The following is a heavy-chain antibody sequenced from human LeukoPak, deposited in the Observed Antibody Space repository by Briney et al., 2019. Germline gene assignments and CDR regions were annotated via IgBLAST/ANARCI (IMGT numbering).Heavy chain of an antibody. V-gene: IGHV4-31*11. CDR3: ARGMYYDFWSGYYSSNWFDP. CDR2: IYYSGST. J-gene: IGHJ5*02. Sequence: PSETLSLTCAVYGGSFSGYYWSWIRQHPGKGLEWIGYIYYSGSTYYNPSLKSRVTISVDTSKNQFSLKLSSVTAADTAVYYCARGMYYDFWSGYYSSNWFDPWGQGTLVTVSS. CDR1: GGSFSGYY. D-gene: IGHD3-3*01.